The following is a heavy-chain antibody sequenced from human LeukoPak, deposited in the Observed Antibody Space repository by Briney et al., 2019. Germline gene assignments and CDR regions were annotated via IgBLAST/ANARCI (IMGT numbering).Heavy chain of an antibody. J-gene: IGHJ4*02. CDR2: IYSSGST. CDR3: ARVQWGGWYDY. D-gene: IGHD6-19*01. CDR1: GGSIRCYY. V-gene: IGHV4-59*08. Sequence: SETLSLTCNVSGGSIRCYYWSWIRQPPGKGLEWIGYIYSSGSTNYNPSLKSRVTMSLDTSKNQFSLKPSSVTAADTAVYYCARVQWGGWYDYWGQGTLVTVSS.